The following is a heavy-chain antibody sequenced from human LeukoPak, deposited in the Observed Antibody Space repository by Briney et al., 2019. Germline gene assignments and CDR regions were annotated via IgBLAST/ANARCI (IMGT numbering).Heavy chain of an antibody. V-gene: IGHV3-7*01. CDR1: GFTFSSYW. Sequence: GGSLRLSCAVSGFTFSSYWMSWVRQAPGNGPEWVANIKEDESEKNYVDSVKGRFTISRDSAKNSLYLQMNSLRAEDTAVYYCARVTSGSSYRPFDYWGQGTLVTVSS. CDR3: ARVTSGSSYRPFDY. J-gene: IGHJ4*02. D-gene: IGHD3-10*01. CDR2: IKEDESEK.